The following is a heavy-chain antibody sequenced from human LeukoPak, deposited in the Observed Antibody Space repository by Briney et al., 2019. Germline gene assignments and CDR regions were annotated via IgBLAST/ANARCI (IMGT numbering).Heavy chain of an antibody. J-gene: IGHJ5*02. Sequence: SETLSLTCAVYGGSFSGYYWSWIRQPPGKGLEWIGEINHSGSTNYNPSLKSRVTISVDTSKNQFSLKLSSVTAADTAVYYCARRVMGQYCSSTSCNNWFDPWGQGTLVIVSS. D-gene: IGHD2-2*01. CDR1: GGSFSGYY. CDR3: ARRVMGQYCSSTSCNNWFDP. V-gene: IGHV4-34*01. CDR2: INHSGST.